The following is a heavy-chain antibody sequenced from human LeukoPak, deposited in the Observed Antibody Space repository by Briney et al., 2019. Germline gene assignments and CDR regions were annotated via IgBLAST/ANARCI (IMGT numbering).Heavy chain of an antibody. D-gene: IGHD3-22*01. V-gene: IGHV3-48*03. CDR1: GFTFSSYE. CDR3: ASLYYYDSSGYYPGDY. J-gene: IGHJ4*02. CDR2: ISSSGSTI. Sequence: GGSLRLSCAASGFTFSSYEMNWLRQAPGKGLEWVSYISSSGSTIYYADSVKGRFTISRDNAKNSLYLQMNSLRAEDTAVYYCASLYYYDSSGYYPGDYWGQGTLVTVSS.